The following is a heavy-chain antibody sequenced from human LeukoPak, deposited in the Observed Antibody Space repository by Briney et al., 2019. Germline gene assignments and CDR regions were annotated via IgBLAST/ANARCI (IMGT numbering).Heavy chain of an antibody. Sequence: PGGSLRLSCAASGFTFRSYAIHWVRQAPGKGLEWVAVISYDENNKFCADSVQGRFTISRDNSKNTVYLQVSSLRAEDTALYYCARDRIVGGTYYYYGVDVWGQGTMVTVSS. CDR1: GFTFRSYA. V-gene: IGHV3-30*04. CDR2: ISYDENNK. J-gene: IGHJ6*02. CDR3: ARDRIVGGTYYYYGVDV. D-gene: IGHD1-26*01.